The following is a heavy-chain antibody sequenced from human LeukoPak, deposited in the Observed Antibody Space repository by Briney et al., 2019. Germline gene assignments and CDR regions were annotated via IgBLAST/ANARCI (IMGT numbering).Heavy chain of an antibody. CDR3: ARVYYGSGSYPTYFDY. CDR2: IDYSGST. CDR1: GGSFSGYY. V-gene: IGHV4-34*10. D-gene: IGHD3-10*01. Sequence: SETLSLTCAVYGGSFSGYYWSWIRQPPGKGLEWIGHIDYSGSTNYNPSLESRVAMSVDTSKKELTLKLSSVTAADTAVYYCARVYYGSGSYPTYFDYWGQGTLVTVSS. J-gene: IGHJ4*02.